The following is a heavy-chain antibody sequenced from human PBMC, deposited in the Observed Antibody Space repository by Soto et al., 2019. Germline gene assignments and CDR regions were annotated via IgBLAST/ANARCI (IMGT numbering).Heavy chain of an antibody. CDR1: GYSFTSYW. CDR2: IYPGDSDT. J-gene: IGHJ4*02. D-gene: IGHD1-26*01. Sequence: PGESLKISCKGSGYSFTSYWIGWVRQMPEKGLEWMGIIYPGDSDTRYSPSFQGQVTISADRSISTAYLQWGSLKALDIAMYYCARHTWSSGSPAAFDYWGQGTQVTVSS. V-gene: IGHV5-51*01. CDR3: ARHTWSSGSPAAFDY.